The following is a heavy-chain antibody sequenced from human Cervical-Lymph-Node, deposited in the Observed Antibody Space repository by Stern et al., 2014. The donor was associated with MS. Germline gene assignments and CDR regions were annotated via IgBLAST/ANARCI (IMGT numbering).Heavy chain of an antibody. V-gene: IGHV1-24*01. D-gene: IGHD2-21*02. J-gene: IGHJ6*02. CDR2: FDPEHGET. CDR3: ATHRGRVTYYYGMDV. Sequence: VHLVESGAEVKKPGASVKVSCKVSGYTLSEISMHWVRQAPGKVLEWMGGFDPEHGETRYAQKFQGRFTMAEDRSTDTAYMELSSLRSEDTAVYYCATHRGRVTYYYGMDVWGQGTTVTVSS. CDR1: GYTLSEIS.